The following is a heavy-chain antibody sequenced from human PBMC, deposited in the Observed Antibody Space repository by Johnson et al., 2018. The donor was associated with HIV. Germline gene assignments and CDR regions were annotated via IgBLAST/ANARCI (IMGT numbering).Heavy chain of an antibody. CDR1: GFTFSSYG. CDR2: ISYDGSNK. J-gene: IGHJ3*02. Sequence: QVQLVESGGGVVQPGRSLRLSCAASGFTFSSYGMHWVRQAPGKGLEWVAAISYDGSNKYYADSVKGRFTISRDNSKNTLYLQMNSLRAEDTAVYYCAKTYSSSWYAFDIWGQGTMVTVSS. D-gene: IGHD6-13*01. V-gene: IGHV3-30*18. CDR3: AKTYSSSWYAFDI.